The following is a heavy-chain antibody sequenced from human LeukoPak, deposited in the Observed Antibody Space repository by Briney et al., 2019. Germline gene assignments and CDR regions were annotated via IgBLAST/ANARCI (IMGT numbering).Heavy chain of an antibody. Sequence: GGSLRLSCAASGVTFSSYWMSWVRQAPGKGPEWVANIKPDGSEKHYVDSVKGRFTISRDNAKNSLFLQMNSLRVEDTAVYYCVRDQWWQFIAVAITSYFDSWGQGTLVTVSS. D-gene: IGHD6-19*01. V-gene: IGHV3-7*01. CDR1: GVTFSSYW. CDR3: VRDQWWQFIAVAITSYFDS. CDR2: IKPDGSEK. J-gene: IGHJ4*02.